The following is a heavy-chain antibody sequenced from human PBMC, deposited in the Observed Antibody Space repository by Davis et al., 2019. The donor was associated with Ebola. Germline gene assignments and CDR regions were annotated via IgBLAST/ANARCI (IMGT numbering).Heavy chain of an antibody. D-gene: IGHD1-1*01. J-gene: IGHJ4*02. V-gene: IGHV1-18*04. Sequence: AASVKVSCKASGYTFSTYGMSWVRQAPGQGLEWMGWISAYNGNTNYAQKFQGRVIMTSDTATTTAYMEVGSLRSDDTAVYYCARAQFPTTSDHWGQGTLVTVSS. CDR1: GYTFSTYG. CDR2: ISAYNGNT. CDR3: ARAQFPTTSDH.